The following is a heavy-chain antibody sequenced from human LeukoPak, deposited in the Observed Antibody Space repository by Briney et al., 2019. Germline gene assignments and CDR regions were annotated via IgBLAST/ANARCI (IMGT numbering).Heavy chain of an antibody. CDR1: GFTFSSYG. V-gene: IGHV3-30*03. Sequence: PGGSLRLSCAASGFTFSSYGMHWVRQAPGKGLEWVTVISYDGSNKYYADSVKGRFTISRDNSKNTLYLQMNSLRAKDTAVYYCARRPIKYYYYGMDVWGQGTTVTVSS. CDR2: ISYDGSNK. CDR3: ARRPIKYYYYGMDV. J-gene: IGHJ6*02.